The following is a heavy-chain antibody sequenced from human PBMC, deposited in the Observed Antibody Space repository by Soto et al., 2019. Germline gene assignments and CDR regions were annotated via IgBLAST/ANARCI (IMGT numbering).Heavy chain of an antibody. CDR1: GGTFSNYA. CDR3: ARVEMATIYPWYFDL. Sequence: QVQLVQSGAEVKKPGSSVKVSCKASGGTFSNYAISWVRQAPGQGLEWMGGIIPIFGTANYAQKFQGRVTITADESTSTAYMELSSLRSEDTAVYYCARVEMATIYPWYFDLWGRGTLVTVSS. D-gene: IGHD5-12*01. J-gene: IGHJ2*01. V-gene: IGHV1-69*01. CDR2: IIPIFGTA.